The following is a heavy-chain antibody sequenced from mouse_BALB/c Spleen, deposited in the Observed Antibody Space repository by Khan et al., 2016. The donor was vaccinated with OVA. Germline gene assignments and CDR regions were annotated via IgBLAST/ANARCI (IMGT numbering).Heavy chain of an antibody. CDR3: ARVYGNLYYYAMDY. Sequence: VQLQESGPELKKPGETVKISCKASGYTFTDYSMHWVKQAPGKGLKWMGWINTETGETTYADDFKGRFAFSLETSASTAYLQINNLKNENTATYFCARVYGNLYYYAMDYWGQGTSVTVSS. D-gene: IGHD2-10*02. CDR1: GYTFTDYS. CDR2: INTETGET. V-gene: IGHV9-2-1*01. J-gene: IGHJ4*01.